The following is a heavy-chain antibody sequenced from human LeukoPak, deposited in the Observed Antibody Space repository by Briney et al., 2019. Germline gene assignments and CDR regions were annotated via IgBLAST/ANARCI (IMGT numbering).Heavy chain of an antibody. CDR1: GFTFSSYS. Sequence: GGSLRLSCAASGFTFSSYSMNWVRQAPGKGLEWVSYISSSSSTIYYADSVEGRFTISRDNAKNSLYLQMNSLRAEDTAVYYCARGADYAFDIWGQGTMVTVSS. J-gene: IGHJ3*02. V-gene: IGHV3-48*01. CDR3: ARGADYAFDI. CDR2: ISSSSSTI.